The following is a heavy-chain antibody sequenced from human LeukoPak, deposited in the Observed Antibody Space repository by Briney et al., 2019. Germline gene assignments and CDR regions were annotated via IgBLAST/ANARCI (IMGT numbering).Heavy chain of an antibody. D-gene: IGHD5-18*01. Sequence: GGSLRLSCAASGFTFSNSGMTWVRRAPGKGLEWVSGIGGSGSSTYYADSVKGRFTISRDNSKNTLYLQMNSLRAEDTAIYYCARELWFDYWGQGTLVTVSS. CDR2: IGGSGSST. J-gene: IGHJ4*02. CDR1: GFTFSNSG. V-gene: IGHV3-23*01. CDR3: ARELWFDY.